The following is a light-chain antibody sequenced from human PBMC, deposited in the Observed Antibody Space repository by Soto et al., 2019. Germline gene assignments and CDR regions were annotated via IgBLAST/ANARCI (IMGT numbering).Light chain of an antibody. V-gene: IGLV2-14*01. Sequence: ALTQPASVSGSPGQSITISCTGTSSDVGGYNSVSWYQQHPGKAPKLILYDVTDRPSGVSYRFSGSKSGNTASLTISGLQAADEADYFCSSFTSSMTNAFGSGTKVTVL. CDR1: SSDVGGYNS. CDR3: SSFTSSMTNA. CDR2: DVT. J-gene: IGLJ1*01.